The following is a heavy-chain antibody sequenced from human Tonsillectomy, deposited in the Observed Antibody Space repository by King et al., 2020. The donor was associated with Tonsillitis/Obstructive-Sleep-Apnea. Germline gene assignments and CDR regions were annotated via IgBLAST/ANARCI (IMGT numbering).Heavy chain of an antibody. CDR2: INHSGST. V-gene: IGHV4-34*01. CDR3: ARGAHFDY. CDR1: GGSFSGYY. J-gene: IGHJ4*02. Sequence: VQLQQWGAGLLKPSETLSLTCAVYGGSFSGYYWSWIRQPPGKGLEWIGEINHSGSTNYNPSLKSRVTISVDTSKNQFSLKLSSVTAADTAVYYCARGAHFDYWGQGTLVTVSS.